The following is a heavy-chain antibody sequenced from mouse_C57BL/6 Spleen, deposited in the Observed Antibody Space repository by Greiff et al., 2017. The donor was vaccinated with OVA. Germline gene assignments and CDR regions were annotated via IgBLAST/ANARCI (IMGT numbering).Heavy chain of an antibody. J-gene: IGHJ4*01. CDR3: ARNSNYGHYYAMDY. D-gene: IGHD2-5*01. Sequence: QVQLQQPGAELVKPGASVKLSCKASGYTFTSYWMHWVKQRPGQGLEWIGMIHPNSGSTNYNEKFKSKATLTVDKSSSTAYMQLSSLTSEDSAVYYCARNSNYGHYYAMDYWGQGTSVTVSS. CDR2: IHPNSGST. CDR1: GYTFTSYW. V-gene: IGHV1-64*01.